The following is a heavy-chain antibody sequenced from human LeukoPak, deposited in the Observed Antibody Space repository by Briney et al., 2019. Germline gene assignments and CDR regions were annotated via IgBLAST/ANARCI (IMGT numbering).Heavy chain of an antibody. Sequence: SVKVSCKASGGTFSSYAISWVRQAPGQGLEWMGGIIPIFGTANYAQKFQGRVTITADESTSTAYMELSSLRSEDTAVYYCASWVGGYYYYMDAWGKGTTVTVSS. J-gene: IGHJ6*03. D-gene: IGHD2-15*01. CDR1: GGTFSSYA. CDR3: ASWVGGYYYYMDA. V-gene: IGHV1-69*01. CDR2: IIPIFGTA.